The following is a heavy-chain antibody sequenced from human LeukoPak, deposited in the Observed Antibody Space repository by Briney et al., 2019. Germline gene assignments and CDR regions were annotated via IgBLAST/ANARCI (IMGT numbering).Heavy chain of an antibody. CDR3: ARGVYYDSSGYYGY. J-gene: IGHJ4*02. V-gene: IGHV3-23*01. CDR1: GFTFSSYA. CDR2: ISGSDGTT. Sequence: PGGSQRLSCAASGFTFSSYAMSWVRQAPGKGLEWVSSISGSDGTTYYADSVKGRFTISRDNAKNSLYLQMNSLRAEDTAVYYCARGVYYDSSGYYGYWGQGTLVTVSS. D-gene: IGHD3-22*01.